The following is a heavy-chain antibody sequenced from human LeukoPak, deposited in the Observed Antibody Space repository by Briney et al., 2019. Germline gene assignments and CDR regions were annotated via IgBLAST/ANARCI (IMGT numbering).Heavy chain of an antibody. CDR1: GITLSNYG. CDR3: AKRGLVIRVILVGFHKEAYYFDS. Sequence: SGGSLRLSCAVSGITLSNYGMSWVRQAPGKGLEWVAGISDSGGSTNYADSVKGRFTISGDNPKNTLYLQMNSLRAEDTAVYFCAKRGLVIRVILVGFHKEAYYFDSWGQGALVTVSS. V-gene: IGHV3-23*01. CDR2: ISDSGGST. J-gene: IGHJ4*02. D-gene: IGHD3-22*01.